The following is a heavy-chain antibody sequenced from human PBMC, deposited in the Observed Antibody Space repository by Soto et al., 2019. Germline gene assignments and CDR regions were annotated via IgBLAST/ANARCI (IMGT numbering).Heavy chain of an antibody. Sequence: GGSLRLSCAASGFTFSSYAMSWVRQAPGKGLEWVSAISGSGGSTYYADSVKGRFTISRDNSKNTLYLQMNSLRAEDTAVYYCAKTTGYSSGWYYFDYWGQGTLVTVSS. CDR3: AKTTGYSSGWYYFDY. CDR1: GFTFSSYA. J-gene: IGHJ4*02. D-gene: IGHD6-19*01. CDR2: ISGSGGST. V-gene: IGHV3-23*01.